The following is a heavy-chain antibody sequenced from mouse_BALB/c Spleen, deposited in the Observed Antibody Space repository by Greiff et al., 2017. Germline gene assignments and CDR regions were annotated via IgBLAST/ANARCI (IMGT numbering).Heavy chain of an antibody. D-gene: IGHD2-1*01. CDR3: TRCYGNYGFAY. Sequence: QVQLQQSGAELVKPGASVKLSCKASGYTFTSYYMYWVKQRPGQGLEWIGEINPSNGGTNFNEKFKSKATLTVDKSSSTAYMQLSSLTSEDSAVYYCTRCYGNYGFAYWGQGTLVTVSA. V-gene: IGHV1S81*02. J-gene: IGHJ3*01. CDR2: INPSNGGT. CDR1: GYTFTSYY.